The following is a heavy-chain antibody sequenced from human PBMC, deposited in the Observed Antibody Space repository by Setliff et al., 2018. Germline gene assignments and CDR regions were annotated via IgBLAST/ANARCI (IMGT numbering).Heavy chain of an antibody. D-gene: IGHD6-13*01. V-gene: IGHV4-39*02. J-gene: IGHJ4*02. CDR2: TYYNGTA. CDR1: GGSVSSTSHY. Sequence: TSETLSLTCNVSGGSVSSTSHYWGWIRQPPGKGMEWIGSTYYNGTAYYNPSLQSRVAISVDTSKNYFSLDVSSVTAADTAVYYCVRESRSTWYRRDFWGQRTLVTVSS. CDR3: VRESRSTWYRRDF.